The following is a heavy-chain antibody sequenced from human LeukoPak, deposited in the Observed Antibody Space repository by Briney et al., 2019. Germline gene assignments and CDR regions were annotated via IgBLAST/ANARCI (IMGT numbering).Heavy chain of an antibody. CDR1: RHTFTDYY. V-gene: IGHV1-2*02. CDR3: AGLSSVAARLGWVDP. J-gene: IGHJ5*02. Sequence: GASVKVSCKASRHTFTDYYIHWVRQAPGQGLEWMGWIDPKSGGTNYAQNFQGRVTMTRDTSISTAYMEVSSLRSDDTAMYYCAGLSSVAARLGWVDPWGQGTLVTVSS. CDR2: IDPKSGGT. D-gene: IGHD6-6*01.